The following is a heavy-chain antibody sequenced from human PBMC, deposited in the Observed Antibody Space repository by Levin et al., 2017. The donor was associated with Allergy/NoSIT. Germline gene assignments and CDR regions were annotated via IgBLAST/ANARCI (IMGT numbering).Heavy chain of an antibody. V-gene: IGHV1-2*06. CDR2: VNPNSGDT. Sequence: PGASVKVSCKASGYTFTGYYMHWVRQAPGQGPEWVGRVNPNSGDTNYAQKFQGRVTMTRDTSISTAYMELSSLRSDDTAVYYCAGGNERDFDYWGQGTLVTVSS. CDR3: AGGNERDFDY. D-gene: IGHD1-1*01. J-gene: IGHJ4*02. CDR1: GYTFTGYY.